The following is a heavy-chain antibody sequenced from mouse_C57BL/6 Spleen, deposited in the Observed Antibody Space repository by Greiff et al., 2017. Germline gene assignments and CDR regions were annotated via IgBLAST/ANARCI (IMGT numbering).Heavy chain of an antibody. CDR3: ARGDDYDWYFDV. CDR2: ISYSGST. Sequence: EVQLQQSGPGMVKPSQSLSLTCTVTGYSITSGYVWHWIRHFPGNKLEWMGYISYSGSTNYNPSLKSRISITHDTSKNHVFLKLNSVTTEDTATYYGARGDDYDWYFDVWGTGTTVTVSS. CDR1: GYSITSGYV. D-gene: IGHD2-4*01. J-gene: IGHJ1*03. V-gene: IGHV3-1*01.